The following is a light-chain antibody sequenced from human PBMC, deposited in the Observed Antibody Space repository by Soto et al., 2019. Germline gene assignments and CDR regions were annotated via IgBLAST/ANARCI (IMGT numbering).Light chain of an antibody. CDR2: AAY. V-gene: IGKV1-9*01. Sequence: DIQLTQSPSFLSASVGDRVTITCRARQVIRSDVAWYQQKPGKAPKLLIYAAYTLQSGVPSRCSGSGSGTELTLTIGSRQPEDLSTYDWQPLNSYHFLTFGGGTNVEIK. CDR3: QPLNSYHFLT. J-gene: IGKJ4*01. CDR1: QVIRSD.